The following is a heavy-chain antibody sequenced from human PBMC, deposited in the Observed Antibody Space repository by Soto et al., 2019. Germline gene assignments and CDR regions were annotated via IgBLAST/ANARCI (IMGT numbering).Heavy chain of an antibody. CDR1: GRSISSYY. Sequence: TSETLSLACTVSGRSISSYYWSWIRQPPGKGLEWIGYIYYSGSTNYNPPLKSRVTISVDTSKTQFALKLSSVTAADTAVYYCARGLDSSGWYYYFDYWGQGTLVTVSS. CDR2: IYYSGST. CDR3: ARGLDSSGWYYYFDY. D-gene: IGHD6-19*01. V-gene: IGHV4-59*01. J-gene: IGHJ4*02.